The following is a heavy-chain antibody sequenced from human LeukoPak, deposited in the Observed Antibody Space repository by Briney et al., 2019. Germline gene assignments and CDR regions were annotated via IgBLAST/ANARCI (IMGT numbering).Heavy chain of an antibody. CDR2: ITSSNDYI. CDR3: ARDSLQWLTDY. J-gene: IGHJ4*02. D-gene: IGHD6-19*01. CDR1: GFTFSSYG. Sequence: GGSLRLSCAASGFTFSSYGMNWVRQALGKGLEWVSSITSSNDYIYYVDSVKGRFTISRDNAKNSLYLQMNSLRAEDTAVYYCARDSLQWLTDYWGQGTLVTVSS. V-gene: IGHV3-21*01.